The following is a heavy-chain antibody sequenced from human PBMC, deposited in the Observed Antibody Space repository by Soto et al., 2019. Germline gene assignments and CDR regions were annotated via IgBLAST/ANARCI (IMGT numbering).Heavy chain of an antibody. CDR3: AREQSIAVAGTNYYYGMDV. V-gene: IGHV3-30-3*01. CDR1: GFTFSSYA. D-gene: IGHD6-19*01. Sequence: LRLSCAASGFTFSSYAMHWVRQAPGKGLEWVAVISYDGSNKYYADSVKGRFTISRDNSKNTLYLQMNSLRAEDTAVYYCAREQSIAVAGTNYYYGMDVWGQGTTVTVSS. J-gene: IGHJ6*02. CDR2: ISYDGSNK.